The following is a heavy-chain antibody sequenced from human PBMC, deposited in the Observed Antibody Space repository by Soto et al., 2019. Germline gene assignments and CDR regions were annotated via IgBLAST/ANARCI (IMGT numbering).Heavy chain of an antibody. V-gene: IGHV3-53*02. CDR1: GFTVSSNY. Sequence: EVQVVETGGGVIQPGGSLRLSCAVSGFTVSSNYMSWVRQPPGKGPEWVSDIYSGGSTYYADSVKGRFTISRDNSKNTRYLQMNSLRAEDTAVYYCAREREGHNPNGFVLWGQGTRVTVSS. J-gene: IGHJ5*02. D-gene: IGHD2-8*01. CDR3: AREREGHNPNGFVL. CDR2: IYSGGST.